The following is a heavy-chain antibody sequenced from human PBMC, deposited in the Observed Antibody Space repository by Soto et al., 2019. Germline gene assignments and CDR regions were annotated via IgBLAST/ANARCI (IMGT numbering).Heavy chain of an antibody. D-gene: IGHD2-15*01. CDR3: ARVPTYCSGGSCYSHYFDY. Sequence: GASVKVSCKASGGTFSSYAISWVRQAPGQGLEWMGGIIPIFGTANYAQKFQGRVTITADESTSTAYMELSSLRSEDTAVYYCARVPTYCSGGSCYSHYFDYWGQGTLVTSPQ. V-gene: IGHV1-69*13. J-gene: IGHJ4*02. CDR2: IIPIFGTA. CDR1: GGTFSSYA.